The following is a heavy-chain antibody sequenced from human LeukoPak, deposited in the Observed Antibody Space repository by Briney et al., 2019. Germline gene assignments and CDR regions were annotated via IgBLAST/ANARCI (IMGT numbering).Heavy chain of an antibody. V-gene: IGHV4-4*07. J-gene: IGHJ4*02. CDR1: GGSITGYY. CDR2: VYSSGVG. CDR3: AREEFLHEIDSSGYFVY. Sequence: SETLSLTCTVSGGSITGYYWNWIRQPAGQGLERLGRVYSSGVGNYNPSLTSRVTMSVDTSKNQFSLKLTSLTAADTAIYYCAREEFLHEIDSSGYFVYWGQGTLVTVSS. D-gene: IGHD3-22*01.